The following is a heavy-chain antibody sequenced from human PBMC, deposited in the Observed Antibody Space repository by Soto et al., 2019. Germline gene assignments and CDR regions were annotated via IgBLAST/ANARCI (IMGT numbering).Heavy chain of an antibody. V-gene: IGHV3-7*03. CDR2: INQAGNEK. Sequence: EVQLVESGGGLVQPGGSLRLSCEASGFTFSSYWMSWVRQAPGKGLEWVAHINQAGNEKYYVDSVKGRFTISRDNAKNSLFLQMDSLRAKDTAVYYCAKAPYGSGSSYDLDSWGQGTLVAVSS. CDR1: GFTFSSYW. J-gene: IGHJ4*02. D-gene: IGHD3-10*01. CDR3: AKAPYGSGSSYDLDS.